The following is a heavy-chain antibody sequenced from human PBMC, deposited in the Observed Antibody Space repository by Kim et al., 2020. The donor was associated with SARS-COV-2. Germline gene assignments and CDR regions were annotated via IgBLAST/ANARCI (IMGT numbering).Heavy chain of an antibody. Sequence: GESLKISCAASGFIFRNFGMHWVRQAPGKGLEWVAFISNDGTTAIYADSVRGRFTISRDYSENKLYLQMDSLSAGDTAVYYCAGPSSSHFDFWGQGTLVTVSS. CDR3: AGPSSSHFDF. J-gene: IGHJ4*02. CDR2: ISNDGTTA. V-gene: IGHV3-33*05. D-gene: IGHD3-10*01. CDR1: GFIFRNFG.